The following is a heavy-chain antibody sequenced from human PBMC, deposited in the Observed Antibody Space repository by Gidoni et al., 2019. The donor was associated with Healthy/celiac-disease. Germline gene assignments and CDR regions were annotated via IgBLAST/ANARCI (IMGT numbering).Heavy chain of an antibody. CDR2: INHSGST. Sequence: QVQLQQWGAGLLKPSETLSLTCAVYGGSFSGYYWSWIRQPPGKGLEWIGEINHSGSTNYNPSLKSRVTISVDTSKNQFSLKLSSVTAADTAVYYCASEGGDLYCSSTSCYAFDYWGQGTLVTVSS. CDR1: GGSFSGYY. V-gene: IGHV4-34*01. D-gene: IGHD2-2*01. CDR3: ASEGGDLYCSSTSCYAFDY. J-gene: IGHJ4*02.